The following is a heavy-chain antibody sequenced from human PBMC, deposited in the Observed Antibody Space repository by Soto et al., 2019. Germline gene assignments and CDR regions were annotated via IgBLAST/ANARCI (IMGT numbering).Heavy chain of an antibody. CDR2: ISGSGGST. CDR1: GFTFSSYA. D-gene: IGHD6-13*01. J-gene: IGHJ5*02. Sequence: EVQLLESGGGLVQPGGSLRLSCAASGFTFSSYAMSWVRQAPGKGLEWVSAISGSGGSTYYADSVKGRFTISRDNSKNTRYLQMNSLRAEDTAVYYCAKDLVSSSWYGDNWFDPWGQGTLVTVSS. CDR3: AKDLVSSSWYGDNWFDP. V-gene: IGHV3-23*01.